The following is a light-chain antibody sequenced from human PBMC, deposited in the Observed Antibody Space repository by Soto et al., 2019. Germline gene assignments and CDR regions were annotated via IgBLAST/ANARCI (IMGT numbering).Light chain of an antibody. CDR2: GAS. CDR1: QSVNTDY. J-gene: IGKJ2*01. CDR3: QQYISEPYT. Sequence: EIVLTQSPRTLSLSPGERATLSCRASQSVNTDYLAWYQHKPGQAPRLLIDGASSRDTGIPARFSGGGSGTEFTLTISRLEPEDFAVYYCQQYISEPYTFGQGTKLEIK. V-gene: IGKV3-20*01.